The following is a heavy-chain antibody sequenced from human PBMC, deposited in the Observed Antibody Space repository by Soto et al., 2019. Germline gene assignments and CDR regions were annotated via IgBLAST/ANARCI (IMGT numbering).Heavy chain of an antibody. CDR2: INPSGGST. J-gene: IGHJ6*04. V-gene: IGHV1-46*01. CDR3: AILRGLVPGQYGTDV. Sequence: ASVKVSCKASGYTFTSYYMHWVRQAPGQGLEWMGIINPSGGSTSYAQKFQGRVTMTRDTSTSTVYIELSSLRSKDTAVYYCAILRGLVPGQYGTDVWGKGTTVTVSS. D-gene: IGHD6-6*01. CDR1: GYTFTSYY.